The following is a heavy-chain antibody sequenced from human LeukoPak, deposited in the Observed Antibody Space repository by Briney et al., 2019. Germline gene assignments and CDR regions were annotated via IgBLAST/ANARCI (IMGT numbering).Heavy chain of an antibody. D-gene: IGHD5-12*01. Sequence: SENLSLTCTVSGGSISSYYWSWIRQPAGKGLEWIGRIYTSGGTNYNPSLKSRVTVSVDTSKNQFSLKLSSVTAADTAVYYCARDRERGYDFDYWGQGTLVTVSS. J-gene: IGHJ4*02. CDR2: IYTSGGT. CDR3: ARDRERGYDFDY. V-gene: IGHV4-4*07. CDR1: GGSISSYY.